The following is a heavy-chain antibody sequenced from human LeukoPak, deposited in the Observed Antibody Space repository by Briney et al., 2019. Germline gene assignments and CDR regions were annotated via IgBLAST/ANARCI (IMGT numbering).Heavy chain of an antibody. Sequence: SETLSLTCTVSGGSISSSRYYWGGIRQPPGKGLEWMWSIYYSGRTSYIPRLKSRVTISVHTSKKPSSLKLRSVADGETAVYYSAGHGEQGLVVYWGEGTLVTVSS. CDR2: IYYSGRT. CDR3: AGHGEQGLVVY. V-gene: IGHV4-39*01. CDR1: GGSISSSRYY. D-gene: IGHD6-19*01. J-gene: IGHJ4*02.